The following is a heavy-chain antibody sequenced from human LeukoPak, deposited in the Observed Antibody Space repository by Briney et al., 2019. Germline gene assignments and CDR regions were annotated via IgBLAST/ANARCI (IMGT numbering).Heavy chain of an antibody. CDR3: TTDTGSFDF. V-gene: IGHV3-15*01. D-gene: IGHD1-14*01. CDR1: KFTFKNAW. CDR2: IKSKTEGRTT. J-gene: IGHJ4*02. Sequence: GGYLRLSCAASKFTFKNAWMSWLPQAPGKGLKWVGRIKSKTEGRTTDYAAPVKGRFSISRDDSKNTLYLQMNSLETEDTAVYYCTTDTGSFDFWGQGTLVTVSS.